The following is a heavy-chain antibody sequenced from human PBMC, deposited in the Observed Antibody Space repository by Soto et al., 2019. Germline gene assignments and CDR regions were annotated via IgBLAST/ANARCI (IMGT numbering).Heavy chain of an antibody. Sequence: SETLSLTCTVSGGSISSGGYYWSWIRQHPGKGLEWIGYIYYSGSTYYNPSLKSRVTISVDTSKNQLSLKLSSVTAADTAVYFSARSVTGYSGSFFSVYYYGMDVWGQGTTVTVSS. CDR3: ARSVTGYSGSFFSVYYYGMDV. D-gene: IGHD6-6*01. J-gene: IGHJ6*02. V-gene: IGHV4-31*03. CDR1: GGSISSGGYY. CDR2: IYYSGST.